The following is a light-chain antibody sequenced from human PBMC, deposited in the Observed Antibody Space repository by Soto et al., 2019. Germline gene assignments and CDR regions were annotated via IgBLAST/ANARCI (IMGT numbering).Light chain of an antibody. V-gene: IGKV3-15*01. CDR2: RAS. CDR3: QQYGSSPLT. Sequence: EIVMTQSPATLSVSPGERATLSCRASQSVSSKLAWYQQKPGQAPRLLIYRASTRATDIPARFSGSGSGTEFTLTISSLQSEDFAVYYCQQYGSSPLTFGGGTKVEIK. J-gene: IGKJ4*01. CDR1: QSVSSK.